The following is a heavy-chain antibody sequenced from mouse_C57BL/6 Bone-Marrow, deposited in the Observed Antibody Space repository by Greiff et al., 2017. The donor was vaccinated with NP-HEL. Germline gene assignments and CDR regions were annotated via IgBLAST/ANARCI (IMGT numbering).Heavy chain of an antibody. CDR2: IYPGSGNT. CDR1: GYTFTDYY. J-gene: IGHJ2*01. CDR3: ARRPYNYGRSFDY. D-gene: IGHD1-1*01. V-gene: IGHV1-76*01. Sequence: QVQLKESGAELVRPGASVKLSCKASGYTFTDYYINWVKQRPGQGLEWIARIYPGSGNTYYNEKFKGKATLTAEKSSSTAYMQLSSLTSEDSAVYFCARRPYNYGRSFDYWGQGTTLTVSS.